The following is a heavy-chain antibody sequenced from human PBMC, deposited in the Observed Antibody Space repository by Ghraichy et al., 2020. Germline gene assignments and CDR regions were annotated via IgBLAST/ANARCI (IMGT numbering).Heavy chain of an antibody. D-gene: IGHD3-3*01. J-gene: IGHJ6*02. V-gene: IGHV3-23*01. Sequence: GESLNISCAASGFTFSSYAMSWVRQAPGKGLEWVSAISGSGGSTYYADSVKGRFTISRDNSKNTLYLQMNSLRAEDTAVYYCAKENYDFWSGGWDYYGMDVWGQGTTVTVSS. CDR1: GFTFSSYA. CDR3: AKENYDFWSGGWDYYGMDV. CDR2: ISGSGGST.